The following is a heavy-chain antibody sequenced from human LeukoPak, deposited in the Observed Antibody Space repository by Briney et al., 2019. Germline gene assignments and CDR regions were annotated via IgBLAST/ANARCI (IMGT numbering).Heavy chain of an antibody. D-gene: IGHD3-10*01. V-gene: IGHV4-34*01. Sequence: PEETLSLTCAVYGGSFSGYYWSWIRQPPGKGLEWIGEINHSGSTNYNPSLKSRVTISVDTSKNQFSLKLSSVTAADTAVYYCALKRGRHAFDIWGQGTMVTVSS. J-gene: IGHJ3*02. CDR2: INHSGST. CDR1: GGSFSGYY. CDR3: ALKRGRHAFDI.